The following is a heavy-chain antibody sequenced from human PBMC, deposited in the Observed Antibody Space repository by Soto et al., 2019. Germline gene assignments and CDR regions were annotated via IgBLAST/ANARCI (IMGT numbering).Heavy chain of an antibody. V-gene: IGHV4-34*01. CDR1: GGSFSGYY. D-gene: IGHD2-15*01. CDR2: INHSGST. Sequence: QVQLQQWGAGLLKPSETLSLTCAVYGGSFSGYYWSWIRQPPGKGLEWIGEINHSGSTNYNPSLKSRVTISVDTSKNQFSLKLSSVTAADTAVYYCARVGVVAATYFDYWGKGTLVTVSS. J-gene: IGHJ4*02. CDR3: ARVGVVAATYFDY.